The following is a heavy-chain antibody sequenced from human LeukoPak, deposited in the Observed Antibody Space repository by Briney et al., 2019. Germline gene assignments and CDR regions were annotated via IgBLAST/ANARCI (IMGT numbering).Heavy chain of an antibody. CDR2: INPSSGGT. J-gene: IGHJ2*01. Sequence: ASVKVSCKASGYTFTGYYMHWVRQAPGQGLEWMGRINPSSGGTNYAQKFQGRVTMTRDTSISTAYMELSRLRSDDTAVYYCARDYSSGWYDWYFDLWGRGTLVTVSS. CDR1: GYTFTGYY. V-gene: IGHV1-2*06. D-gene: IGHD6-19*01. CDR3: ARDYSSGWYDWYFDL.